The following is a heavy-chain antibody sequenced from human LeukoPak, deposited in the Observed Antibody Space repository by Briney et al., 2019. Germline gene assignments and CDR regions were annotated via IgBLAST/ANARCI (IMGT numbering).Heavy chain of an antibody. D-gene: IGHD1-26*01. CDR3: AKDYEPLVGVHRWGDWFDP. CDR2: ISGTGGST. J-gene: IGHJ5*02. CDR1: GFTFSTYA. V-gene: IGHV3-23*01. Sequence: GGSLRLSCAAAGFTFSTYAMTWVRQAPGKGLEWVSLISGTGGSTYYADSVKGRFTISRDNSKNTLYLQMNSLRAEDTAVYYCAKDYEPLVGVHRWGDWFDPWGQGTLVTVSS.